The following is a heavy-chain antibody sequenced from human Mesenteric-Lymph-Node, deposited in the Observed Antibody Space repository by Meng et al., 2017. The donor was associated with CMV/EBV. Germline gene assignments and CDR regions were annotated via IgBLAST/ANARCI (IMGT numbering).Heavy chain of an antibody. CDR3: ARTAGATSYAFDI. CDR1: GYSFTSYW. D-gene: IGHD1-26*01. J-gene: IGHJ3*02. V-gene: IGHV5-51*01. CDR2: IYPGDSDT. Sequence: GGSLRLSCKGSGYSFTSYWIGWVRQMPGKGLEWMGIIYPGDSDTTYSPSFQGQVTISADKSISTAYLQWSSLKASDTAMYYCARTAGATSYAFDIWGQGTMVTVSS.